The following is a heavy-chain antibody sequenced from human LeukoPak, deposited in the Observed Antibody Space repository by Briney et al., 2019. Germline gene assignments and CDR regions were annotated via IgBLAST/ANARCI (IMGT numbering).Heavy chain of an antibody. CDR2: MKRDGSEI. CDR1: GFTFSTYW. CDR3: ARLCRGNQLAGFDS. D-gene: IGHD2-2*01. J-gene: IGHJ4*02. Sequence: GGSLRLSCSASGFTFSTYWMSWVRQAPGKGLEWVASMKRDGSEIYYVDSVRGRFTISRDNARNSLYLQMNSLRAEDTAVYYCARLCRGNQLAGFDSWGQGTLVTVSS. V-gene: IGHV3-7*01.